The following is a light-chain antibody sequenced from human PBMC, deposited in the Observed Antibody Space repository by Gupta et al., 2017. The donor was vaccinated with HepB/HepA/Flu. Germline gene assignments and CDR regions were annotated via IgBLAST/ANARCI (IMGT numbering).Light chain of an antibody. CDR2: DAS. V-gene: IGKV3-11*01. J-gene: IGKJ4*01. CDR3: QQRSTGLT. Sequence: IVLTQSPAPVSLSPGERATLSCKASQSVSNYLSWYQQKPGQAPRLLIYDASNGVTGIPAIFSGRCSGTYSIPTISILAPEDFAFYCWQQRSTGLTFGGGTKVEIK. CDR1: QSVSNY.